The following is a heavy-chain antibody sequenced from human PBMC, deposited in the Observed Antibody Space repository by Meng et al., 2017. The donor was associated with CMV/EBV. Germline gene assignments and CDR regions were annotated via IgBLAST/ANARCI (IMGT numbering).Heavy chain of an antibody. CDR3: ARGTYDFWSGYKYYGMDV. J-gene: IGHJ6*02. V-gene: IGHV3-74*01. Sequence: GESLKISCAASGFTFSSYWMHWVRQAPGKGLVWVSRINSDGSSTSYADSVKGRFTISRDNAKNTLYLQMNSLRAEDTAVYYCARGTYDFWSGYKYYGMDVWGQGTTVTVSS. CDR1: GFTFSSYW. CDR2: INSDGSST. D-gene: IGHD3-3*01.